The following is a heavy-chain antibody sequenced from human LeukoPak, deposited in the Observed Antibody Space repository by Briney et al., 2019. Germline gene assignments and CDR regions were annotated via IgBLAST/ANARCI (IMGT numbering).Heavy chain of an antibody. J-gene: IGHJ3*02. CDR1: GFIFADYT. D-gene: IGHD6-13*01. V-gene: IGHV3-9*01. CDR3: AKDRSSRSSYGDAFDI. Sequence: GRSLRLSCAASGFIFADYTLHWVRLPPGKGLEWVSGIGWHGGAIGYADSVKGRFTISRDNAKNSLYLQMNSLTAEDTALYYCAKDRSSRSSYGDAFDIWGQGTVVTVSS. CDR2: IGWHGGAI.